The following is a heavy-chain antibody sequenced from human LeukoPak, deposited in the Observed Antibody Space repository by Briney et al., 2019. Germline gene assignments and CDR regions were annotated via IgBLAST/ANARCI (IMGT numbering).Heavy chain of an antibody. Sequence: SETLSLTCAVSGVSMSGNYWRWVRQPAGKGLEWVGRIYSSGDTTYNPSLKSRLNMSIETSKNMFSLSMRCVTAADTAVYYCASQGCSDPSCSVAWFDPRGQGTLVIVSS. J-gene: IGHJ5*02. D-gene: IGHD2-15*01. CDR2: IYSSGDT. CDR3: ASQGCSDPSCSVAWFDP. CDR1: GVSMSGNY. V-gene: IGHV4-59*10.